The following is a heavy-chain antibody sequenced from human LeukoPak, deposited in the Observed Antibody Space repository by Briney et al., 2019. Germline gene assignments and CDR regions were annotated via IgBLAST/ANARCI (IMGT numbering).Heavy chain of an antibody. Sequence: GGSLRLSCVASGFIFSDYSMDWVRQAPGKGLEWVSAISGSGGAAYSADSVKGRFTISRDNSNNTLYLEMSGLRLDDTAVYYCARDDWTTSGRLDPWGQGTLVTVSS. J-gene: IGHJ5*02. CDR2: ISGSGGAA. V-gene: IGHV3-23*01. CDR3: ARDDWTTSGRLDP. CDR1: GFIFSDYS. D-gene: IGHD6-25*01.